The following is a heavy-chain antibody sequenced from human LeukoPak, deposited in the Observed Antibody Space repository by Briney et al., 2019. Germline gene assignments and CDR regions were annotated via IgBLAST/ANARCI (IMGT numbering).Heavy chain of an antibody. D-gene: IGHD3-22*01. Sequence: ASVKVSCKASGGTFSSYAISWVRQAPGQGLEWMGGIIPIFGTANYAQKFQGRVTMTRNTSISTAYMELSSLRSEDTAVYYCARGITYYYDSSGYYYGYYFDYWGQGTLVTVSS. CDR2: IIPIFGTA. J-gene: IGHJ4*02. CDR1: GGTFSSYA. V-gene: IGHV1-69*05. CDR3: ARGITYYYDSSGYYYGYYFDY.